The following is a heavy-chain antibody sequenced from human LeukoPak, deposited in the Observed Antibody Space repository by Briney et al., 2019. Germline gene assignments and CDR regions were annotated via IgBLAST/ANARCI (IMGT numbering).Heavy chain of an antibody. J-gene: IGHJ4*02. D-gene: IGHD2-21*02. CDR2: TKSKTEGGTI. Sequence: TGGSLRLSCAASGFSFNKAWISWVRRAPGKGLEWVGRTKSKTEGGTIDYAGPGKGRFTISRDDSRNTLYLQMDSLQTEDTAVYYCTTDPGDASGFGPGYWGQGTLVTVSS. CDR1: GFSFNKAW. V-gene: IGHV3-15*01. CDR3: TTDPGDASGFGPGY.